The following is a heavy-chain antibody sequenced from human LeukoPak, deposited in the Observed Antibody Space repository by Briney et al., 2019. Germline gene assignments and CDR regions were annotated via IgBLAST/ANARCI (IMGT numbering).Heavy chain of an antibody. CDR1: GGSISSYY. CDR2: IYTSGST. J-gene: IGHJ4*02. D-gene: IGHD3-22*01. V-gene: IGHV4-4*07. Sequence: SETLSLTCAVSGGSISSYYWSWIRQPAGKGLEWIGRIYTSGSTNYNPSLKSRVTMSVDTSKNQFSLKLSSVTAADTAVYYCARGSPQPNYYDSSGYYWSLDYWGQGTLVTVSS. CDR3: ARGSPQPNYYDSSGYYWSLDY.